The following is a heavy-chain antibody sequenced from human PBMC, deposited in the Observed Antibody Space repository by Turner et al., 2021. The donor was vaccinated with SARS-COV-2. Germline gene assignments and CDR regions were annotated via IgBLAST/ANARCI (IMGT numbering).Heavy chain of an antibody. CDR3: AREGGYSYGPYYYGMDV. D-gene: IGHD5-18*01. J-gene: IGHJ6*02. CDR2: ISSSSSTI. Sequence: ELQLVESGGGWVQPGGSLRLSCEAYGFTFSSYSMNWVRQAPGKGLEWVSYISSSSSTIYYADSVKGRFTISRDNAKNSLYLQMNSLRAEDTAVYYCAREGGYSYGPYYYGMDVWGQGTTVTVSS. V-gene: IGHV3-48*01. CDR1: GFTFSSYS.